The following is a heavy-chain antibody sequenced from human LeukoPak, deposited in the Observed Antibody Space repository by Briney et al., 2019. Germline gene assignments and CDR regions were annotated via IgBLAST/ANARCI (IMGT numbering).Heavy chain of an antibody. CDR2: INPSGGST. CDR1: GYAFTNYY. D-gene: IGHD6-6*01. J-gene: IGHJ4*02. CDR3: AREGPYSDSSRSRFDY. V-gene: IGHV1-46*01. Sequence: ASVKVSCKASGYAFTNYYIHWVRQAPGQGLEWTGIINPSGGSTSYAQKFQGRVTMTRDTSTSTVYMELSSLRSEDTAVYYCAREGPYSDSSRSRFDYWGQGTLVTVSS.